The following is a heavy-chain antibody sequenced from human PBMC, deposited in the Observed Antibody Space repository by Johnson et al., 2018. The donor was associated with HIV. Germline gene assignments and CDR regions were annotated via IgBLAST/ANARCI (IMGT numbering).Heavy chain of an antibody. Sequence: QVQLVESGGGVVQPGRSLRLSCAASGFTFSSYSMHWVRQAPGKGLAWVAVISYDGSHKYYADSVKGRFTISRDNSKNTLYLQMSSLRVEDTAVYCCARVRIIYSSSSHAFDIWGQGTMVTVSS. CDR2: ISYDGSHK. CDR3: ARVRIIYSSSSHAFDI. V-gene: IGHV3-30-3*01. D-gene: IGHD6-6*01. CDR1: GFTFSSYS. J-gene: IGHJ3*02.